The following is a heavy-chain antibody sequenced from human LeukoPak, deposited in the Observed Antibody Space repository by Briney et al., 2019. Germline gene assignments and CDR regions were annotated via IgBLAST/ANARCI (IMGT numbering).Heavy chain of an antibody. D-gene: IGHD3-10*01. CDR3: ASLITAAETGFDF. V-gene: IGHV6-1*01. J-gene: IGHJ4*02. CDR2: TYYRSKWYN. CDR1: GDSVSSNSSV. Sequence: SQTLSLTCAISGDSVSSNSSVWIWIRQSPSRGLEWLGWTYYRSKWYNDYAGSMKSRITINPDTSKNQFSLQLYSVNPEDTAVYFCASLITAAETGFDFWGQGNLVTVSS.